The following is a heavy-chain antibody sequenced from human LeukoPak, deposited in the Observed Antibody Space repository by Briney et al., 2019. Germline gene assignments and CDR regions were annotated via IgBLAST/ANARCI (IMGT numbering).Heavy chain of an antibody. D-gene: IGHD3-3*01. J-gene: IGHJ4*02. Sequence: SETLSHTCAVYGGSFSGYYWSWIRQPPGKGLEWIGEINHSGSTNYNPSLKSRVTISVDTSKNQFSLKLSSVTAADTAVYYCARGGLRFQKYWGQGTLVTVSS. CDR2: INHSGST. CDR1: GGSFSGYY. CDR3: ARGGLRFQKY. V-gene: IGHV4-34*01.